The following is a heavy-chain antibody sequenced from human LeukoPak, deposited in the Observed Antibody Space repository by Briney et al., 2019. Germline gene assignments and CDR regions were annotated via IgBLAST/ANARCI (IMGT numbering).Heavy chain of an antibody. CDR1: GFTFSTYW. V-gene: IGHV3-7*03. D-gene: IGHD5-12*01. CDR3: VRGGYGPDY. J-gene: IGHJ4*02. CDR2: IKQDGSVK. Sequence: QPGGSLRLSCAASGFTFSTYWMSWVRQAPGKGLERVANIKQDGSVKNYVDSVKGRFTISRDNAKNSLYLQMNSLRADDTAMYYCVRGGYGPDYWGQGTLVTVSS.